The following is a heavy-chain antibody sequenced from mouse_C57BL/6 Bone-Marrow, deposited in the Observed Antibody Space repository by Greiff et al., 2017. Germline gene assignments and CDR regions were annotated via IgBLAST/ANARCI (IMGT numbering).Heavy chain of an antibody. CDR3: ARKFLYNNYVYFDY. CDR2: IHPNSGST. Sequence: QVQLQQPGAELVKPGASVKLSCKASGYTFTSYWMHWVKQRPGQGLEWIGMIHPNSGSTNYNETFKSKATLTVDKSSSTAYMQLSSLTSEDSAVYYCARKFLYNNYVYFDYWGQGTTLTVSS. J-gene: IGHJ2*01. D-gene: IGHD2-5*01. CDR1: GYTFTSYW. V-gene: IGHV1-64*01.